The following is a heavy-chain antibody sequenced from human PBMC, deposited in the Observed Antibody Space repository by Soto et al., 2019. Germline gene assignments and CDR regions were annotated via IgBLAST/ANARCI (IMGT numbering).Heavy chain of an antibody. J-gene: IGHJ6*02. V-gene: IGHV1-69*13. CDR2: IVPIFGTA. CDR3: AREEYSSSSMYYYYGMDV. CDR1: GGTFSSYA. Sequence: SVKVSCKASGGTFSSYAISWVRQAPGQGLEWMGGIVPIFGTANYAQKFQGRVTITADESTSTAYMELSSLRSEDTAVYYCAREEYSSSSMYYYYGMDVWGQGTTVTGSS. D-gene: IGHD6-6*01.